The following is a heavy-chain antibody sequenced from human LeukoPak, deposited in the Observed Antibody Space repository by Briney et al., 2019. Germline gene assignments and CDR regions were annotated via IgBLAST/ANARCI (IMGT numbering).Heavy chain of an antibody. CDR1: GFTFIRYS. Sequence: GGSLRLSCAASGFTFIRYSLNWVRQAPGKGLEWVAYVNSESTTISYADSVRGRFTISRDNARDSVYLQMNSLRAEDTAVYYCARDSGPSGYYFDHWGQGTPVTVSS. J-gene: IGHJ4*02. CDR3: ARDSGPSGYYFDH. V-gene: IGHV3-48*01. D-gene: IGHD3-3*01. CDR2: VNSESTTI.